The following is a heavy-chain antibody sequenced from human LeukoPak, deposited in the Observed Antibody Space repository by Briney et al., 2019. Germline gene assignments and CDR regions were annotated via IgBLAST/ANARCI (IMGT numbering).Heavy chain of an antibody. J-gene: IGHJ6*02. D-gene: IGHD5-12*01. CDR1: GYTFTSYG. V-gene: IGHV1-18*01. CDR3: ARVGYTSYYYGMDV. CDR2: ISAYNGNT. Sequence: ASVKVSCKASGYTFTSYGISWVRQAPGQGLEWMGWISAYNGNTNYAQRLQGRVTMTTDTSTSTAYMELRSLRSDDTAVYYCARVGYTSYYYGMDVWGQGTTVTVSS.